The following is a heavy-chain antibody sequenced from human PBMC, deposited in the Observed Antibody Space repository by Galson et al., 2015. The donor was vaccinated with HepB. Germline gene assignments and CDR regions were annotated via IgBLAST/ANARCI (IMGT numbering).Heavy chain of an antibody. D-gene: IGHD6-19*01. J-gene: IGHJ4*02. V-gene: IGHV3-23*01. CDR1: KFTFSSYA. CDR3: AKSFARDSSGWYFDY. CDR2: ISGSGVAT. Sequence: SLRLSCAASKFTFSSYAMSWVRQAPGKGLEWVSSISGSGVATNYADSVKGRLAISRDNSKNTLFLQMNSLRAEDTALYYCAKSFARDSSGWYFDYWGQGILVTVSS.